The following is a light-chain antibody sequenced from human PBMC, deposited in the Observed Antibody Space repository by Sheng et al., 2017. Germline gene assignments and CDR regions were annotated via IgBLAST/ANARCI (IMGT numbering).Light chain of an antibody. Sequence: DIQLTQSPSFLSASIGDRVTITCRASQNINNWVAWYQHKPGKAPKLLIYGASNLETGVPSRFSGSRSGTEFTFTISSLQPEDIATYYCQQYDNLPYTFGQGTTLEIK. CDR1: QNINNW. CDR2: GAS. V-gene: IGKV1-33*01. CDR3: QQYDNLPYT. J-gene: IGKJ2*01.